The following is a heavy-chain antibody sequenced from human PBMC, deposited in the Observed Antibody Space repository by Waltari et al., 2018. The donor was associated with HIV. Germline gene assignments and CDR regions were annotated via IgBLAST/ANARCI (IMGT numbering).Heavy chain of an antibody. V-gene: IGHV1-8*02. CDR3: SRGLHCTATSCLLYHGMDV. J-gene: IGHJ6*02. D-gene: IGHD2-2*01. Sequence: QVQLVQSGAEVKKPRASVQVSCKACGYTFTTYDLTWVRTATGQGLEWMGWMNPNSGNTGYAQKFQGIVNMTRNSSIRTAYMELSSLRSDDTAVYYCSRGLHCTATSCLLYHGMDVWGQGTAVSVSS. CDR1: GYTFTTYD. CDR2: MNPNSGNT.